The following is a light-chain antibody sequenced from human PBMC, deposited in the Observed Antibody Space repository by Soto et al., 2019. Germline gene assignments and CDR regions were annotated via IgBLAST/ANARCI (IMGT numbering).Light chain of an antibody. Sequence: EIVMTQSPATLSVSPGERATLSCRASQSVSSNLAWHQQKPGQAPRLLIYGASTRATGMPARFSGSGSGTEFTLTISSLQSEDFAVYYCQQYNNWPLTFGGGTKVEIK. V-gene: IGKV3-15*01. J-gene: IGKJ4*01. CDR1: QSVSSN. CDR2: GAS. CDR3: QQYNNWPLT.